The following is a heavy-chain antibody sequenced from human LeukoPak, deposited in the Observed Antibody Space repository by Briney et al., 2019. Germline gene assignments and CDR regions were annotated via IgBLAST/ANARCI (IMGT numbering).Heavy chain of an antibody. CDR2: ISYDGSNK. D-gene: IGHD3-10*01. J-gene: IGHJ4*02. CDR3: AKDGGPIITMVRGVIRSRYFDY. CDR1: GFTFSSYG. Sequence: GGSLRLSCAASGFTFSSYGMHWVRQAPGKGLEWVAVISYDGSNKYYADSVKGRFTISRDNSKNTLYLQMNSLRAEDTAVYYCAKDGGPIITMVRGVIRSRYFDYWGQGTLVTVSS. V-gene: IGHV3-30*18.